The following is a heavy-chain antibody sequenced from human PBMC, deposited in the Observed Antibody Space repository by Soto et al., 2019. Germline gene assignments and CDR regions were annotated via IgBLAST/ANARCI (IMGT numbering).Heavy chain of an antibody. V-gene: IGHV3-74*01. CDR2: ITSDGKSK. Sequence: GGSLRLSCAASGFNFSNHWMHWVRQRPAEGLVWVSRITSDGKSKAYAEPVKGRFAISRDNAKNTLYLQMNGLTAEDTAVYYCARESGDWPLNWFDPWGQGTLVTVSS. J-gene: IGHJ5*02. D-gene: IGHD2-21*02. CDR3: ARESGDWPLNWFDP. CDR1: GFNFSNHW.